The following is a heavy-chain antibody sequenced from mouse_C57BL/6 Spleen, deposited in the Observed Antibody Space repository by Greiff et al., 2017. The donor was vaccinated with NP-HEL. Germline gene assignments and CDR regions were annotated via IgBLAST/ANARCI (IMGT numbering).Heavy chain of an antibody. D-gene: IGHD1-1*01. J-gene: IGHJ1*03. CDR3: AREGYYGSSYWYFDV. CDR2: IHPNSGST. Sequence: QVQLQQPGAELVKPGASVKLSCKASGYTFTSYWMHWVKQRPGQGLEWIGMIHPNSGSTNYNEKFKSKATLTVDKSSSTAYMQLNSLTSEDSAVYYCAREGYYGSSYWYFDVWGTGTTVTVSS. V-gene: IGHV1-64*01. CDR1: GYTFTSYW.